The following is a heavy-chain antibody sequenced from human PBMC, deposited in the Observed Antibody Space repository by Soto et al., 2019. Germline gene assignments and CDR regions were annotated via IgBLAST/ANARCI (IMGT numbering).Heavy chain of an antibody. CDR1: GGSFSGYY. Sequence: SETLSXTCAXYGGSFSGYYWSWIRQPPGKGLEWIGEINHSGSTNYNPSLKSRVTISVDTSKNQFSLKLSSVTAADTAVYYCARGTLSAAGTLDYWGQGTLVTVSS. CDR2: INHSGST. V-gene: IGHV4-34*01. D-gene: IGHD6-13*01. J-gene: IGHJ4*02. CDR3: ARGTLSAAGTLDY.